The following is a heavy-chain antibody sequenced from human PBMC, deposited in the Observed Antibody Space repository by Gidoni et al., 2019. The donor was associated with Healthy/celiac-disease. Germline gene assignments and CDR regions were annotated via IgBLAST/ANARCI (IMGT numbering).Heavy chain of an antibody. CDR3: AREGAIIMWDY. V-gene: IGHV1-2*02. J-gene: IGHJ4*02. CDR2: INPNSGGK. Sequence: HVQLVQSEAEVKTPGASAQVSCKASGYTCNGYYMHWDRQAPGKGLEWMGWINPNSGGKNYAQKCQGRVTMTRDTSISTAYMELRSLRSDDTAVYYCAREGAIIMWDYWSQGTLVTVSS. D-gene: IGHD2-21*01. CDR1: GYTCNGYY.